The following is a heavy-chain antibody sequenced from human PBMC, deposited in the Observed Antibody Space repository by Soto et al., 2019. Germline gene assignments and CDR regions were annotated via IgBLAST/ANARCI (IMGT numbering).Heavy chain of an antibody. CDR1: GGTFSSYA. CDR2: IIPIFGTA. Sequence: QVQLVQSGAEVKKPGSSVKVSCKASGGTFSSYAISWVRQAPGQGLEWMGGIIPIFGTANYAQKLQGRVTITADESTSTDYKDLSSLSSEVTDVYYCARDSGGTTVAFGIDVWGQATTVTVSS. V-gene: IGHV1-69*01. CDR3: ARDSGGTTVAFGIDV. J-gene: IGHJ6*02. D-gene: IGHD4-17*01.